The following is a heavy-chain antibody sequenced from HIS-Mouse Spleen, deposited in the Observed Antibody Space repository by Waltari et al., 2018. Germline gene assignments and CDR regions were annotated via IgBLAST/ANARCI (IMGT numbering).Heavy chain of an antibody. V-gene: IGHV1-2*02. Sequence: QVQLVQSGAEVKKPGASVTVPCKASGYTFPGYYMHWVRPAPGQGLEWMGWINPNSGGTNYAQKFQGRVTMTRDTSISTAYMELSRLRSDDTAVYYCASLFDSSPFHDAFDIWGQGTMVTVSS. CDR3: ASLFDSSPFHDAFDI. J-gene: IGHJ3*02. CDR1: GYTFPGYY. D-gene: IGHD6-13*01. CDR2: INPNSGGT.